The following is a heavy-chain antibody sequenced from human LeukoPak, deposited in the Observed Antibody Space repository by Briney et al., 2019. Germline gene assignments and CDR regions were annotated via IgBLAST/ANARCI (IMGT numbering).Heavy chain of an antibody. D-gene: IGHD2-21*02. J-gene: IGHJ6*02. V-gene: IGHV3-30*04. Sequence: GGSLRLYCAASGFTFSSYAMHWVRQAPGKGLEWVAVISYDGSNKYYADSVKGRFTISRDNSKNTLYLQMNSLRAEDTAVYYCARDHAYCGGDCYSGYYYYGMDVWGQGTTVTVSS. CDR3: ARDHAYCGGDCYSGYYYYGMDV. CDR2: ISYDGSNK. CDR1: GFTFSSYA.